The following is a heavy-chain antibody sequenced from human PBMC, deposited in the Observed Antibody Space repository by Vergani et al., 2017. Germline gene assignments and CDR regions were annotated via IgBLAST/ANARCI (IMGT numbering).Heavy chain of an antibody. CDR3: ARELRYSSSSHAANYYYYMDV. V-gene: IGHV3-53*01. Sequence: EVQLVESGGGLIQPGGSPRLSCAASGFTVSSNYMSWVRQAPGKGLEWVSVIYSGGSTYYADSVKGRFTISRDNSKNTLYLQMNSLRAEDTAVYYCARELRYSSSSHAANYYYYMDVWGKGTTVTVSS. CDR2: IYSGGST. CDR1: GFTVSSNY. J-gene: IGHJ6*03. D-gene: IGHD6-6*01.